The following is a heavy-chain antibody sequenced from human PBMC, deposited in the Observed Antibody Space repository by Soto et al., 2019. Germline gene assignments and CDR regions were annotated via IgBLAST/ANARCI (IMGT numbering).Heavy chain of an antibody. CDR3: ARGRITTLYLDY. V-gene: IGHV4-4*07. CDR1: GGSMSSYY. D-gene: IGHD3-16*01. CDR2: VYSSGGT. Sequence: SETLSLTCTVSGGSMSSYYWTWIRQPAGKGLEWIGRVYSSGGTHYNPSLKSRVTISLDTSKNQFSLRLLSVTAADTAVYYCARGRITTLYLDYWGQGTLVTVSS. J-gene: IGHJ4*02.